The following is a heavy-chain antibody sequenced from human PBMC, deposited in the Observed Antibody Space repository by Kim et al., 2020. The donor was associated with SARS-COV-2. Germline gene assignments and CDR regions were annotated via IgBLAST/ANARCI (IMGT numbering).Heavy chain of an antibody. Sequence: SLRLSCAASGFTFSSYWMTWVRQAPGKGLEWVANIKQDGNQKYYVDSVKGRFTISRDNAKNSLYLQMNSLRAEDTAVYYCARDGDLYSSGKDAFDIWG. D-gene: IGHD6-19*01. V-gene: IGHV3-7*01. CDR1: GFTFSSYW. J-gene: IGHJ3*02. CDR2: IKQDGNQK. CDR3: ARDGDLYSSGKDAFDI.